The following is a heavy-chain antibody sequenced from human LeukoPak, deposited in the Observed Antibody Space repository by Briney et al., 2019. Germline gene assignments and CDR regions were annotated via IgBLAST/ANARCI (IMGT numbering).Heavy chain of an antibody. V-gene: IGHV3-21*01. CDR3: ARASIDGYRRGFDY. CDR1: GFTFSSYT. D-gene: IGHD5-24*01. J-gene: IGHJ4*02. Sequence: PGGSLRLSCAASGFTFSSYTMNWVRQAPGKGLEWVSSISSGSGYIYYADSVKGRFTISRDNAKSSLYLQINSLRAEDTAVYYCARASIDGYRRGFDYWGQGTLVTVSS. CDR2: ISSGSGYI.